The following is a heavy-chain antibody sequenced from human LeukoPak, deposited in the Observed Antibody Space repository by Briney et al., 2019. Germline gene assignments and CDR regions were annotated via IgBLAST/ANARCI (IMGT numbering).Heavy chain of an antibody. CDR3: AKDPYSGSYVDY. D-gene: IGHD1-26*01. J-gene: IGHJ4*02. V-gene: IGHV3-11*01. Sequence: GGSLRLSCAASGFTFSDYYMSWIRQAPGKGLEWVSYISSSGSTYYADSVKGRFTISRDNSKNTLYLQMNSLRAEDTAVYYCAKDPYSGSYVDYWGQGTLVTVSS. CDR2: ISSSGST. CDR1: GFTFSDYY.